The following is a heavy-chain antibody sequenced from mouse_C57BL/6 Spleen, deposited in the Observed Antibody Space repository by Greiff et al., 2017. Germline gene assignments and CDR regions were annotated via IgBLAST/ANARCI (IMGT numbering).Heavy chain of an antibody. CDR3: ARGGYSNFPFDY. CDR2: INPGSGGT. D-gene: IGHD2-5*01. Sequence: VQLQESGAELVRPGTSVKVSCKASGYAFTNYLIEWVKQRPGQGLEWIGVINPGSGGTNYNEKFKGKATLTADKSSSTAYMQLSSLTSEDSAVYFCARGGYSNFPFDYWGQGTTLTVSS. J-gene: IGHJ2*01. V-gene: IGHV1-54*01. CDR1: GYAFTNYL.